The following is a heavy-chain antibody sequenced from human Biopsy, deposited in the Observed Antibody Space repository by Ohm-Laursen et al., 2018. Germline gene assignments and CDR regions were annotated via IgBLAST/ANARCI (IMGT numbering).Heavy chain of an antibody. CDR1: GGSISNLY. V-gene: IGHV4-4*07. J-gene: IGHJ4*02. CDR3: ARAAFGPFDS. D-gene: IGHD3-16*01. Sequence: SDTLSLTCNVSGGSISNLYWNWIRQPAGKGLEWIGRIYTSGSTNFNPSLKSRFTMSIDTSKNQFSLRLSSVTAADTAVYYCARAAFGPFDSWGQGALVTVSS. CDR2: IYTSGST.